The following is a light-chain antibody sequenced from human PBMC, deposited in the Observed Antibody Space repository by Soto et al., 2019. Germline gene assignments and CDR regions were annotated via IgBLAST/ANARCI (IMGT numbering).Light chain of an antibody. CDR2: ENN. Sequence: QSVLTQPPSLSAAPGQTVTISCSGSGSNIGNNYVCWYQQFPGAAPKLLIYENNRRLSGIPDRFSGSNSGTSATLGITGLQTGDEADYHCATSDRSLGTVVFGGGTKLTVL. CDR1: GSNIGNNY. CDR3: ATSDRSLGTVV. V-gene: IGLV1-51*02. J-gene: IGLJ2*01.